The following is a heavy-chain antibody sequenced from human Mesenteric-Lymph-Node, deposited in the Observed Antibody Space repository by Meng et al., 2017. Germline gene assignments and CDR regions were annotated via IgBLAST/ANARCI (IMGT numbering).Heavy chain of an antibody. CDR3: ARDRKHYGERGWFDP. CDR2: IYYSGST. CDR1: GGSISSGDYY. Sequence: QLQLQGAGPGLVNPLQTLSLTFTVSGGSISSGDYYWSWIRQPPGKGLELIGHIYYSGSTYSNASLKSRVTISIDRSKNQFSLKLSSVTAADTAVYYCARDRKHYGERGWFDPWGQGTLVTVSS. D-gene: IGHD4-17*01. V-gene: IGHV4-30-4*01. J-gene: IGHJ5*02.